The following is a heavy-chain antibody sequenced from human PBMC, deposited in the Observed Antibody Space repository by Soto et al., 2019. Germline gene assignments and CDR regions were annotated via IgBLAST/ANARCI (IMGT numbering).Heavy chain of an antibody. CDR2: IYHSGST. CDR1: GGSSRSRNW. V-gene: IGHV4-4*02. CDR3: ARDRIAASRLDH. J-gene: IGHJ4*02. Sequence: PSETLSLTCAVSGGSSRSRNWRSWVRQPPGKGLEWIGEIYHSGSTNYNPSLKSRVTISVDKSKNQFSLKLSSVTAADTAVYYCARDRIAASRLDHWGQGTLVTVS. D-gene: IGHD6-13*01.